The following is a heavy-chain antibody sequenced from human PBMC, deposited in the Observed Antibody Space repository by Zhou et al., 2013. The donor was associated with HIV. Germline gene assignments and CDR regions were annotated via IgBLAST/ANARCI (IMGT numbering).Heavy chain of an antibody. CDR2: IIPATGDT. Sequence: HVQLVQSGTEVKKPGSSVKVSCKIFGGNPGGTFTSHPISWVRQAPGQGLEYLGWIIPATGDTRYAQNFQGRVTMTRDTSINTVYMELNRVKSDDTAVYYCAGYGRGYNWLYYWGQGTLVTVSS. D-gene: IGHD5-12*01. CDR3: AGYGRGYNWLYY. V-gene: IGHV1-2*02. CDR1: GGTFTSHP. J-gene: IGHJ4*02.